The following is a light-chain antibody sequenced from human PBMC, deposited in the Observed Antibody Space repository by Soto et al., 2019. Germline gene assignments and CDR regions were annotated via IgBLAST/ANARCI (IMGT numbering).Light chain of an antibody. V-gene: IGLV3-21*04. CDR2: YDS. CDR3: QVWHSSSDHLV. Sequence: SYELTQPPSVSVAPGKTARITCGGNNIGSKSVHWYQQKPGQAPVLVIYYDSDRPSGIPERFSGSNSGNTATLTISRVEAGDEADYYCQVWHSSSDHLVFGGGTKLTVL. J-gene: IGLJ2*01. CDR1: NIGSKS.